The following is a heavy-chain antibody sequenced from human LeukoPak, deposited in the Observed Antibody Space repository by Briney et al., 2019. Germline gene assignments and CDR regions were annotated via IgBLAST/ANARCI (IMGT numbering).Heavy chain of an antibody. V-gene: IGHV1-18*01. D-gene: IGHD2-2*01. Sequence: ASVKVSCKASGYTFTSYGISWVRQAPGQGLEWMGWISAYNGSTNYAQKIQGRVTMTIDTSTSTAYMELRSLRSDDTAVYYCARAKDIVVVPAAMLGYNYYYGMDVWGQGTTVIVSS. J-gene: IGHJ6*02. CDR2: ISAYNGST. CDR1: GYTFTSYG. CDR3: ARAKDIVVVPAAMLGYNYYYGMDV.